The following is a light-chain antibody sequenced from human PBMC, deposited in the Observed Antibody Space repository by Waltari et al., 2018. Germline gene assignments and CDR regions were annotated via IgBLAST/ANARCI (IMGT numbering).Light chain of an antibody. Sequence: ETVMTQSPATLSMSPGDRATLSCRASQNVNTQFGWYQQKPGQAPRLLFYSASIRAPGIPARFSAGGSGTEFTLTITSLQPEDFAVYYCQQHNTWSYTFGQGTKLEIK. CDR3: QQHNTWSYT. J-gene: IGKJ2*01. V-gene: IGKV3-15*01. CDR2: SAS. CDR1: QNVNTQ.